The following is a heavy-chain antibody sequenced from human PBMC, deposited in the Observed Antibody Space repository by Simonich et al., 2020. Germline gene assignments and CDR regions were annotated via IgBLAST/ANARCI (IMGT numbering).Heavy chain of an antibody. J-gene: IGHJ4*02. D-gene: IGHD3-22*01. Sequence: QLQLQESGPGLVKPSETLSLTCTVSGGSIISSSYYWGWIRQPPGKGLEWIGSIYYSGSTYYNPSLKSRVTISVDTSKNQFSLKLSSVTAADTAEYYCARHYYDSSGYFDYWGQGTLVTVSS. CDR3: ARHYYDSSGYFDY. V-gene: IGHV4-39*01. CDR1: GGSIISSSYY. CDR2: IYYSGST.